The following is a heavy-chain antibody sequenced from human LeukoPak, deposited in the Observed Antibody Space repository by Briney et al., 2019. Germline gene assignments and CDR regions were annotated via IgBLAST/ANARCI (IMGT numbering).Heavy chain of an antibody. CDR2: ISGSGGST. J-gene: IGHJ4*02. V-gene: IGHV3-23*01. CDR1: GFTFSSYA. D-gene: IGHD2-15*01. CDR3: AKDLLRRSIGYFDY. Sequence: PGWSLRLSCAASGFTFSSYAMSWVRQAPGKGLEWASAISGSGGSTYYADSVKGRFTISRDNSKNTLYLQMNSLRAEDTAVYYCAKDLLRRSIGYFDYWGQGTLVTVSS.